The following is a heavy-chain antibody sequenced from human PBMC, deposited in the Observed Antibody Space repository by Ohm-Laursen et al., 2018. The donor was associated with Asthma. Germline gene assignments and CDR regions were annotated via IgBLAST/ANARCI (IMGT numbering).Heavy chain of an antibody. D-gene: IGHD3-3*01. CDR3: AKDLVDFWSGPFDY. Sequence: GPLRLSCAASGIALSNAWMSWVRQAPGKGLEWVPAISGSGGSTYYADSVKGRFTISRDNSKNTLYLQMNSLRAEDTAVYYCAKDLVDFWSGPFDYWGQGTLVTVSS. CDR1: GIALSNAW. CDR2: ISGSGGST. V-gene: IGHV3-23*01. J-gene: IGHJ4*02.